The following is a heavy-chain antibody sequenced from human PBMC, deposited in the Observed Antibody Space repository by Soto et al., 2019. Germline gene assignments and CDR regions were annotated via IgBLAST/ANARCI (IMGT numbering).Heavy chain of an antibody. CDR3: ARTGPSGWTIDYFDY. V-gene: IGHV3-11*06. CDR1: GFTFSDYY. Sequence: GGSLRLSCAASGFTFSDYYMSWIRQAPGKGLEWVSYISSSSSYTNYADSVKGRFTISRDNAKNSLYLQMNSLRAEDTAVYYCARTGPSGWTIDYFDYWGQGTLVTVSS. D-gene: IGHD6-19*01. J-gene: IGHJ4*02. CDR2: ISSSSSYT.